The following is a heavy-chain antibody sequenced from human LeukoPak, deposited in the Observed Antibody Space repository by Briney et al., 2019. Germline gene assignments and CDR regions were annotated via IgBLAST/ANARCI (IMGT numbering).Heavy chain of an antibody. J-gene: IGHJ4*02. V-gene: IGHV1-18*01. CDR3: ARGAYSGSYYGIDY. CDR2: ISAYNGNT. CDR1: GYTFSNYA. D-gene: IGHD1-26*01. Sequence: ASVKVSCKASGYTFSNYAMHWVRQAPGQRLEWMGWISAYNGNTNYAQKLQGRVTMTTDTSTSTAYMELRSLRSDDTAVYYCARGAYSGSYYGIDYWGQGTLVTVSS.